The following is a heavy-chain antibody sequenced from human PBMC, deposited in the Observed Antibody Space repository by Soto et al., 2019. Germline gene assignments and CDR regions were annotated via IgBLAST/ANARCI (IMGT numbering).Heavy chain of an antibody. CDR1: GFTFSNYG. CDR3: AKGLIVVVPAAIAG. V-gene: IGHV3-30*18. CDR2: ISYDGSNK. D-gene: IGHD2-2*02. J-gene: IGHJ4*02. Sequence: GGSLRLSCAASGFTFSNYGMHWVRQAPGKGLEWVAVISYDGSNKYYADSVKGRFTISRDNSKNTLYLQMNSLRAEDTAVYYCAKGLIVVVPAAIAGWGQGTLVIVSS.